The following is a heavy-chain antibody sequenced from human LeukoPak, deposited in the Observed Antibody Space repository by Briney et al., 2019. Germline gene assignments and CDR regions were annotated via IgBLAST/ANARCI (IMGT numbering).Heavy chain of an antibody. CDR2: ISNTATNT. J-gene: IGHJ5*02. V-gene: IGHV3-23*01. D-gene: IGHD3-16*01. Sequence: GGSLRLSCAASGFIFGNYGMSSVRQVPAKGLEWVSSISNTATNTHYADSMEGRFIISRDNSKNTLYLHMDSLRAEDTALYYCAPQLWDHPGPWGQGIPVTVSS. CDR1: GFIFGNYG. CDR3: APQLWDHPGP.